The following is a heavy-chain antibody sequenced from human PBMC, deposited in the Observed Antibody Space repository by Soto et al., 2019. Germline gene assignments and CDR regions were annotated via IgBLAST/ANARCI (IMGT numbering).Heavy chain of an antibody. CDR1: GFSLTSPGMC. CDR3: ARSIRGPRRFNGMDV. V-gene: IGHV2-70*13. D-gene: IGHD1-20*01. J-gene: IGHJ6*02. CDR2: IERDDDDK. Sequence: SGPTLLNPTETLTLTCTFSGFSLTSPGMCVSWIRQPPGKALEWLALIERDDDDKYYSTSLKTRLTISKDTRKNQVVLTMANMDPADTGTYYCARSIRGPRRFNGMDVWGQGTTVTVYS.